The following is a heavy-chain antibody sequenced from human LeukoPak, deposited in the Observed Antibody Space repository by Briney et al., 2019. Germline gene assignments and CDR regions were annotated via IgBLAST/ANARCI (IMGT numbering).Heavy chain of an antibody. CDR1: GGSISTSNYY. D-gene: IGHD3-22*01. CDR3: ARDAGGYLLGTFDI. J-gene: IGHJ3*02. V-gene: IGHV4-39*07. CDR2: IFYSGST. Sequence: SETLSLTCTVSGGSISTSNYYWGWIRQPPGKGLEWIGNIFYSGSTYYSPSLKSRVTISLDTSRNQFSLKLTSVTAADTAVYYCARDAGGYLLGTFDIWGQGTMVTISS.